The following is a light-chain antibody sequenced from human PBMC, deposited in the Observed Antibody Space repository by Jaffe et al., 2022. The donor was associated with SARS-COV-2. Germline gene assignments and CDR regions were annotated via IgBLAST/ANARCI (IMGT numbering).Light chain of an antibody. CDR2: LAS. CDR3: LQALQAPPT. J-gene: IGKJ5*01. V-gene: IGKV2-28*01. CDR1: QSLLHSKGYNS. Sequence: DIVMTQSPLSLSVTPGEPASISCRSSQSLLHSKGYNSLDWYLQRPGQPPQLLIYLASNRAPGVPDRFSGSGSGTDFTLKIARVEAEDFGVYYCLQALQAPPTFGQGTRLEIK.